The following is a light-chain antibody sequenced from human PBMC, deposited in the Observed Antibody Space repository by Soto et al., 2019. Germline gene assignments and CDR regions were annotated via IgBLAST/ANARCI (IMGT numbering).Light chain of an antibody. CDR1: SSDVGGSNH. Sequence: QSVLTQPASVSGSPGQSITVSCTGTSSDVGGSNHVAWYQQHPGKAPKLMVYEVIHRPSGVSNRFSGSKSGNTASLTISGLQAEDGADYYCISYISSSTSYVFGTGTKVTVL. J-gene: IGLJ1*01. CDR2: EVI. V-gene: IGLV2-14*01. CDR3: ISYISSSTSYV.